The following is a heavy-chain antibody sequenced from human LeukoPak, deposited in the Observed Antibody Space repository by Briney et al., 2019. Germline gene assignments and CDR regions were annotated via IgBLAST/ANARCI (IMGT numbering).Heavy chain of an antibody. CDR3: AKDLPEYSGRSSALDY. Sequence: GGSLRLSCAASGFTFSSYAMHWVRQAPGKGLEWVAVISYDGSNKYYADSVKGRFTISRDNSKNTLYLQMNSLRAEDTAVYYCAKDLPEYSGRSSALDYWGQGTLVTVSS. CDR1: GFTFSSYA. CDR2: ISYDGSNK. V-gene: IGHV3-30*04. J-gene: IGHJ4*02. D-gene: IGHD1-26*01.